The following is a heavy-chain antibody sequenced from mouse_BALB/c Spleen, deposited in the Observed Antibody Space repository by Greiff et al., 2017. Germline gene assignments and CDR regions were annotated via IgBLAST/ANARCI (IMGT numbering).Heavy chain of an antibody. Sequence: EVQLVESGPGLVKPSQSLSLTCTVTGYSITSDYVWNWIRQFPGNKLEWMGYISYSGSTNYNPSLKSRISITRDTSKNQFFLQLNSVTTEDTATYYCSRVNGYKSGGIYWGQGTSVTVSS. CDR1: GYSITSDYV. CDR2: ISYSGST. J-gene: IGHJ4*01. V-gene: IGHV3-2*02. D-gene: IGHD1-3*01. CDR3: SRVNGYKSGGIY.